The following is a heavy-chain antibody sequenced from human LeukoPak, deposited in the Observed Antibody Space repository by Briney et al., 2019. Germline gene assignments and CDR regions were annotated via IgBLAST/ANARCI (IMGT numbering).Heavy chain of an antibody. CDR2: IYSDGST. D-gene: IGHD1-26*01. J-gene: IGHJ4*02. V-gene: IGHV3-53*01. CDR3: ARERGRGRDSPWFDY. CDR1: GFIFSGDF. Sequence: GGSLRLSCAASGFIFSGDFMSWVRQAPGKGLEWVSVIYSDGSTYYADSVKGRFTISRDNSKNTLDLQMTGLRAEDTAVYYCARERGRGRDSPWFDYWGQGTPVTVSS.